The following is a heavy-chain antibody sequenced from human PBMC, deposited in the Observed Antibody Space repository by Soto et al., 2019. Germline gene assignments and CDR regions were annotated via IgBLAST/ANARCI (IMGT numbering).Heavy chain of an antibody. D-gene: IGHD3-10*01. CDR3: VRQGFGRLHGLVDV. J-gene: IGHJ6*02. V-gene: IGHV4-59*08. CDR2: IDSNGGT. Sequence: QVQLQESGPGLVKPSATLSLTCTVSDDSSSNYKWSWIRQPPGRRLEWIGYIDSNGGTSYNPSLQSRVTISIDTSTKQFFLKLSSVTAADTAVYYCVRQGFGRLHGLVDVWVQGTTVTVSS. CDR1: DDSSSNYK.